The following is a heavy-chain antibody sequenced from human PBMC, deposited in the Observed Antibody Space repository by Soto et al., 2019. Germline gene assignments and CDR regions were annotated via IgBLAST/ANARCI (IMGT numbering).Heavy chain of an antibody. CDR2: IIPLFGTP. V-gene: IGHV1-69*01. CDR1: GGIFSTYA. J-gene: IGHJ4*02. D-gene: IGHD3-10*01. CDR3: ARDRDDYGSGNYYNRIDF. Sequence: QVQLVQSGAEVKKPGSSVKVSCTASGGIFSTYAISWLRQAPGQGLEWMGGIIPLFGTPNYAQRFQGSVTITADESTSTAYMELSRLRSEDTAVYYCARDRDDYGSGNYYNRIDFWGQGTLVTVSS.